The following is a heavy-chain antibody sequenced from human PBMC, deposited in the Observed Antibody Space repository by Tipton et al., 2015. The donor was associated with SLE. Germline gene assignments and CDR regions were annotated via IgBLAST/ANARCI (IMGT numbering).Heavy chain of an antibody. Sequence: QSGAEVKKPGASIKISCKASGYTYTNYYINWVRQAPGQGLEWMGIINPSGGSTSYAQKFQGRVTMTRDTSTSTVFMELSSLRSEDTAVYFCATTVATIANFENWGQGTLLTVSS. V-gene: IGHV1-46*01. CDR1: GYTYTNYY. D-gene: IGHD4-17*01. CDR2: INPSGGST. CDR3: ATTVATIANFEN. J-gene: IGHJ4*02.